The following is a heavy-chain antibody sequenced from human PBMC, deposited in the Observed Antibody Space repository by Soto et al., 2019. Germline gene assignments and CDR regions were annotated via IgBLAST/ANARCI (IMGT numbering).Heavy chain of an antibody. D-gene: IGHD2-2*01. CDR3: ARERGSSSWEDS. Sequence: SETLSLTCAVSDFSIRSGYYWGWIRQPPGKGLEWIGSISHTGTTYYNPSLKSRVTVSLDTSKNQFSLRLSSVTAADTAVYYCARERGSSSWEDSWGQGTLVTVSS. CDR2: ISHTGTT. J-gene: IGHJ4*02. CDR1: DFSIRSGYY. V-gene: IGHV4-38-2*02.